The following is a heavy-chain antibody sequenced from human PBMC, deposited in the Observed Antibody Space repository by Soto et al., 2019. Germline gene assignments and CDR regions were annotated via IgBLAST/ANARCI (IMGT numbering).Heavy chain of an antibody. CDR2: VYYSGRT. D-gene: IGHD5-18*01. CDR1: GGSISSDSYY. Sequence: SETLSLTCTVSGGSISSDSYYWGWIRQPPGKGLECIGSVYYSGRTYYNPSLESRVTISVDTSKSQFSLNLRSVTAADTAVYYCARQSSGYTYGGGFDYWGQGTLVTVSS. CDR3: ARQSSGYTYGGGFDY. J-gene: IGHJ4*02. V-gene: IGHV4-39*01.